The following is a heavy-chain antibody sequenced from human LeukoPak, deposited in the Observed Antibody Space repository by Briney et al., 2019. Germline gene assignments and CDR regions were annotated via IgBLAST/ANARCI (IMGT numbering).Heavy chain of an antibody. J-gene: IGHJ5*01. CDR3: AKVASGGNCYQSGS. V-gene: IGHV3-23*01. CDR2: VSVSGDTA. Sequence: GGSQSLSCVASGFTFSSYAMNWARQAPGKGLEWVSVVSVSGDTAYFADSVKGRFTISRDNSKNTLYLQMNTLRADDTAIYYCAKVASGGNCYQSGSWGPGTLVTVSS. CDR1: GFTFSSYA. D-gene: IGHD2-15*01.